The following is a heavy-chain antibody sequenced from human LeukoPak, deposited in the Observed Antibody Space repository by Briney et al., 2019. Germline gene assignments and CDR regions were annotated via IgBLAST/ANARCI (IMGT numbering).Heavy chain of an antibody. CDR3: ARDKGTFAFDI. D-gene: IGHD3-10*01. V-gene: IGHV3-53*01. CDR1: GFTFSGHW. J-gene: IGHJ3*02. CDR2: LYSGGST. Sequence: GGSLRLSCAASGFTFSGHWMSWVRQAPGKGLEWVSVLYSGGSTYYADSVKGRFTISRDNSKNTVYLQMNSLRGEDTAVFYCARDKGTFAFDIWGQGTMVTVSS.